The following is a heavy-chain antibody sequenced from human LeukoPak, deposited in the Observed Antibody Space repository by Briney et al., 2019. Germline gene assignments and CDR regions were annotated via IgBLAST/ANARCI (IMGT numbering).Heavy chain of an antibody. Sequence: PGGSLRLSCAASGFAVSSNYMSWVRQAPGKGLEWVSVIYSGGSTYYADSVKGRFTISRDNSKNTLYLQMNSLRAEDTAVYYCARGREAYCGGDCYSVMLDYFDYWGQGTLVTVSS. J-gene: IGHJ4*02. CDR2: IYSGGST. V-gene: IGHV3-53*01. D-gene: IGHD2-21*02. CDR3: ARGREAYCGGDCYSVMLDYFDY. CDR1: GFAVSSNY.